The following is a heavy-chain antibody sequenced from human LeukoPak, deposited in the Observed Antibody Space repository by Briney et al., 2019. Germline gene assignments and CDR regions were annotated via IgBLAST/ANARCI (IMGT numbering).Heavy chain of an antibody. J-gene: IGHJ4*02. V-gene: IGHV3-21*01. CDR1: GFTFSSYS. CDR3: ASSFITGTTIVY. Sequence: PGGSLRLSCAASGFTFSSYSMNWVRQAPGKGLEWVSSISSSGSYIYYADSVKGRFTISRDNAKNSLYLQMNSLRAEDTAVYYCASSFITGTTIVYWGQGTLVTVSS. D-gene: IGHD1-7*01. CDR2: ISSSGSYI.